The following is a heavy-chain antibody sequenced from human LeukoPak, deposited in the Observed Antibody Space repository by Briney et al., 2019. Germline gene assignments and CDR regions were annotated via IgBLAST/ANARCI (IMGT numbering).Heavy chain of an antibody. V-gene: IGHV3-11*01. Sequence: GGSLRLSCAASGFTFSDYYMSWIRQAPGKGLEWVSYISSSGSTIYYADSVKGRFTISRDNAKNSLYLQMNSLRAEDTAVYYCARAGPRYCTNGVRYTYYGMDVWGQGTTVTVSS. D-gene: IGHD2-8*01. CDR3: ARAGPRYCTNGVRYTYYGMDV. J-gene: IGHJ6*02. CDR2: ISSSGSTI. CDR1: GFTFSDYY.